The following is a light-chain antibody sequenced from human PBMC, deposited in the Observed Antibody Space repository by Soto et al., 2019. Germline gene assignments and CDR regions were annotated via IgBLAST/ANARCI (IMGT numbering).Light chain of an antibody. CDR1: QSIGSN. Sequence: DKVMPKSPATLSVSPGESVTLSCRASQSIGSNLAWFQQKRGQTPRLLIYGASARATGVPDRFSGSGSGTEFTLTISSLQSEDCAVYYCQQYDNWPRTFGQGTKVDIK. V-gene: IGKV3-15*01. CDR3: QQYDNWPRT. CDR2: GAS. J-gene: IGKJ1*01.